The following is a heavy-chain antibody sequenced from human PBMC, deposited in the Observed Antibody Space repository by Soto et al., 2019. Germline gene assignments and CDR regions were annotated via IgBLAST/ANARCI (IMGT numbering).Heavy chain of an antibody. CDR2: IKQDGSEK. CDR3: ASVAASPSGGGGWSAAGLVPYYFDY. CDR1: GFTFSSYW. D-gene: IGHD2-15*01. V-gene: IGHV3-7*01. J-gene: IGHJ4*02. Sequence: PGGSLRLSCAASGFTFSSYWMSWVRQAPGKGLEWVANIKQDGSEKYYVDSVKGRFTISRDNAKNSLYLQMNSLRAEDTAVYYCASVAASPSGGGGWSAAGLVPYYFDYWGQGTLVTVPS.